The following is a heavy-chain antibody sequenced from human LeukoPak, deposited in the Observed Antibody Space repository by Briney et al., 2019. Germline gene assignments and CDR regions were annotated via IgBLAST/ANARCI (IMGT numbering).Heavy chain of an antibody. CDR3: ARGLGSWYDFDY. CDR2: IYYSGST. D-gene: IGHD6-13*01. J-gene: IGHJ4*02. V-gene: IGHV4-30-4*08. Sequence: PSETLSLTCTVSGGSISSYYWSWIRQPPGKGLEWIGYIYYSGSTYYNPSLKSRVTISVDTSKNQFSLKLSSVTAADTAVYYCARGLGSWYDFDYWGQGTLVTVSS. CDR1: GGSISSYY.